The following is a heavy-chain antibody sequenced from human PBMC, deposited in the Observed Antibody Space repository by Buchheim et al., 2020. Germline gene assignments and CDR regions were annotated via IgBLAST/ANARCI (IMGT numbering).Heavy chain of an antibody. J-gene: IGHJ6*02. CDR2: ISGSGGST. CDR1: GFTFSSYA. Sequence: EVQVLESGGGLVQPGGSLRLSCAASGFTFSSYAMSWVRQAPGKGLEWVSIISGSGGSTYYADSVKGRFTISRDNSKNTLYLQMNSLRAEDTAVYYCARDVGVGYYDSSGYYKYYYYYGMDVWGQGTT. CDR3: ARDVGVGYYDSSGYYKYYYYYGMDV. V-gene: IGHV3-23*01. D-gene: IGHD3-22*01.